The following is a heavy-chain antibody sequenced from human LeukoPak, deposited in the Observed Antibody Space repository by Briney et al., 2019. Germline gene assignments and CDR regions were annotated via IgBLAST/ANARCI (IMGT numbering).Heavy chain of an antibody. V-gene: IGHV1-46*01. Sequence: EASVKVSCKASGYTFTSYYMHWVRQAPGQGLEWMGIINPSGGSTSYAQKFQGRVTMTRDTSISTAYMELSRLRSDDTAVYYCARSLPGEITMIDGYWGQGTLVTVSS. CDR3: ARSLPGEITMIDGY. CDR1: GYTFTSYY. CDR2: INPSGGST. D-gene: IGHD3-22*01. J-gene: IGHJ4*02.